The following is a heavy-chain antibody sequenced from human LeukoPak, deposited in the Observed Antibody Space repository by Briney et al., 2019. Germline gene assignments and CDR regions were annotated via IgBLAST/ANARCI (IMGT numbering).Heavy chain of an antibody. CDR2: IYYSGST. CDR3: ARVRVTSYYYYGMDV. CDR1: GGSISSYY. D-gene: IGHD4-17*01. Sequence: SETLSLTCTVSGGSISSYYWSWIRQPPGKGLEWIGYIYYSGSTNYNPSLKSRVTISVDTSKNQFSLKLNSVTAADTAVYYCARVRVTSYYYYGMDVWGQGTTVTVSS. J-gene: IGHJ6*02. V-gene: IGHV4-59*01.